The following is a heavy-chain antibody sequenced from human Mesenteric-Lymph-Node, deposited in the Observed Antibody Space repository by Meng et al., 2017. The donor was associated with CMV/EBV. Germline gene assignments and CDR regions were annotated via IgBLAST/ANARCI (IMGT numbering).Heavy chain of an antibody. CDR3: ARVSSRDGYNYDY. V-gene: IGHV4-4*02. D-gene: IGHD5-24*01. CDR2: IYHSGST. Sequence: AVCGGAISSSDWWSWVRQSPGKGPEWSGEIYHSGSTNYNPSLKSRVTMSVDESKNRFFLRLNSVTAADTAVYYCARVSSRDGYNYDYWGQGPLVTVSS. CDR1: GGAISSSDW. J-gene: IGHJ4*02.